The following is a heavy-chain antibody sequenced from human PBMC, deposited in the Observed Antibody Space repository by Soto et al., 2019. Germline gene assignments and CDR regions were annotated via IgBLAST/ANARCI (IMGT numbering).Heavy chain of an antibody. D-gene: IGHD4-17*01. CDR2: ISGSGGST. CDR1: GFTFSSYA. Sequence: EVQLLESGGGLVQPGGSLRLSCAASGFTFSSYAMSWVRQAPGRGLEWVSAISGSGGSTYYADSVKGRFTISRENSKNTLYLQMNSLRAEDTAVYYCAKVDYGVPHRGYFDYWGQGTLVTVSS. V-gene: IGHV3-23*01. J-gene: IGHJ4*02. CDR3: AKVDYGVPHRGYFDY.